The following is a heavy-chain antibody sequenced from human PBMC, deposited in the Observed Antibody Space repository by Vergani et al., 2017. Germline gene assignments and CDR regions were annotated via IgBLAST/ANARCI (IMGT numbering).Heavy chain of an antibody. Sequence: EVQLVESGGGLVQPGGSLRLSCAASGFTFSSYEMNWVRQAPGKGLEWVSYISSSGSTIYYADSVKGRFTISRDNAKNSLYLQMNSLRAEDTAVYYCAREIYSGHDYWGQGTLVTVSS. CDR3: AREIYSGHDY. J-gene: IGHJ4*02. D-gene: IGHD6-19*01. V-gene: IGHV3-48*03. CDR2: ISSSGSTI. CDR1: GFTFSSYE.